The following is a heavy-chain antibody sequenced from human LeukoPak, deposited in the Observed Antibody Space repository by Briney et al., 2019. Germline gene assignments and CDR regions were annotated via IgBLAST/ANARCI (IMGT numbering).Heavy chain of an antibody. J-gene: IGHJ6*03. Sequence: SETLSLTCGVSGGSFSGYYWNWIRQPPGKGLEWIGEINHSGSTNYNPSLRSRVTISVDTSKNQFSLKLSSVTAADTAVYYCARARSYYYYYYMDVWGKGTTVTVSS. CDR3: ARARSYYYYYYMDV. CDR1: GGSFSGYY. V-gene: IGHV4-34*01. CDR2: INHSGST.